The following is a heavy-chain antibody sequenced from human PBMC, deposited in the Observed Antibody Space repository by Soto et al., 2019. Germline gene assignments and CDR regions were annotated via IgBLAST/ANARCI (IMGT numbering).Heavy chain of an antibody. J-gene: IGHJ4*02. CDR1: GFSFRDYS. V-gene: IGHV3-23*03. CDR2: IDLGGTSP. CDR3: TKDRVPDGIYSFDF. D-gene: IGHD2-21*01. Sequence: EVQLLESGGDLVQPGGSLRLSCAASGFSFRDYSMNWVRQAPGKGLEWVAFIDLGGTSPDYSEPVKGRFTISKDKSMKTVYLQMNSLRVEDAAVYYCTKDRVPDGIYSFDFWGQGALVTVSS.